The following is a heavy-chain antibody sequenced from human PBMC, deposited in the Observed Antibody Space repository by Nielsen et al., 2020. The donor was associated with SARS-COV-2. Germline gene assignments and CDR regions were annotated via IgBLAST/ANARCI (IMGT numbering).Heavy chain of an antibody. D-gene: IGHD2-15*01. CDR2: ISSSSSYT. V-gene: IGHV3-11*06. J-gene: IGHJ4*02. CDR3: ARGYDCSGGSCYSLDY. CDR1: GFTFSDYY. Sequence: GGSLRLSCAASGFTFSDYYMSWIRQAPGKGLEWVSYISSSSSYTNYADSVKGRFTISRDNAKNSLYLQMNSLRAEDTAVYYCARGYDCSGGSCYSLDYWGQGTLVTVSS.